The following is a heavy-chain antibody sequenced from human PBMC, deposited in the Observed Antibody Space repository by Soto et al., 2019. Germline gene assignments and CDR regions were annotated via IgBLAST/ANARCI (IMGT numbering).Heavy chain of an antibody. Sequence: ETLSLTCAVSGGSISSSNWWSWVRQPPGKGLEWIGEIYHSGSTNYNPSLKSRVTISVDKSKNQFSLKLSSVTAADTAVYYCARDSGEEADIVVVPAAKGGMDVWGQGTTVTVSS. D-gene: IGHD2-2*01. V-gene: IGHV4-4*02. CDR2: IYHSGST. CDR1: GGSISSSNW. CDR3: ARDSGEEADIVVVPAAKGGMDV. J-gene: IGHJ6*02.